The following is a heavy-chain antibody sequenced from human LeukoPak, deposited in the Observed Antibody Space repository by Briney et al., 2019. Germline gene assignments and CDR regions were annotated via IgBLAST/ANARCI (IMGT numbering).Heavy chain of an antibody. Sequence: PGGSLRLSCTSSGFTFGTYPVSWFRQAPGKGLEWVAFIRSKTFGGTTEYAASVKGRFTISRDDSKSIAYLQMNSLKTEDTAVYYCTRYSGRTDYWGQGTLVSVSS. CDR1: GFTFGTYP. CDR3: TRYSGRTDY. D-gene: IGHD5-18*01. V-gene: IGHV3-49*03. J-gene: IGHJ4*02. CDR2: IRSKTFGGTT.